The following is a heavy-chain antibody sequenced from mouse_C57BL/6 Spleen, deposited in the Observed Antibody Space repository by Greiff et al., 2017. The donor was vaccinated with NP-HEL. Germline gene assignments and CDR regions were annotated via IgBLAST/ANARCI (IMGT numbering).Heavy chain of an antibody. CDR3: ARQGYGSSSPWFAY. CDR2: ISNGGGST. J-gene: IGHJ3*01. V-gene: IGHV5-12*01. CDR1: GFTFSDYY. Sequence: EVMLVESGGGLVQPGGSLKLSCAASGFTFSDYYMYWVRQTPEKRLEWVAYISNGGGSTYYPDTVKGRFTISRDNAKNTLYLQMSRLKSEDTAMYYCARQGYGSSSPWFAYWGQGTLVTVSA. D-gene: IGHD1-1*01.